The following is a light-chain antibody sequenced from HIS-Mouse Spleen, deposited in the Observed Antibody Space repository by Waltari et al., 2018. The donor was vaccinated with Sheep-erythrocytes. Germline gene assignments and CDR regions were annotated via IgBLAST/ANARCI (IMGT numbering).Light chain of an antibody. CDR3: CSYAGSYNHV. CDR2: DVS. J-gene: IGLJ1*01. Sequence: QSALTQPASVSGSPGQSITISCPGTSSDVGRYNYVSWYQQHPAKAPKLMIYDVSKRPSGVPDRFSGSKSGNTASLTISGLQAEDEADYYCCSYAGSYNHVFATGTKVTVL. V-gene: IGLV2-11*01. CDR1: SSDVGRYNY.